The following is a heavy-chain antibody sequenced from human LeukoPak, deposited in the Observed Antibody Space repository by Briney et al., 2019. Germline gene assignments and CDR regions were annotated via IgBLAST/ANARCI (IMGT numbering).Heavy chain of an antibody. V-gene: IGHV3-15*01. J-gene: IGHJ6*03. CDR1: GFTFGNAW. CDR2: IKSKTDGGTT. Sequence: PGGSLRLSCAASGFTFGNAWMSWVRQAPGKGLEWVGRIKSKTDGGTTDYAAPVKGRFTISRDDSKNTLYLQMNSLKTEDTAVYYCTTETRFGFRFRTYYYYMDVWGKGTTVTVSS. CDR3: TTETRFGFRFRTYYYYMDV. D-gene: IGHD3-16*02.